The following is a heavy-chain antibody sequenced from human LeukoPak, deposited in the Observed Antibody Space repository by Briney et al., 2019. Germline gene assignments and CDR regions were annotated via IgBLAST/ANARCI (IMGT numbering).Heavy chain of an antibody. CDR3: TRDHGGSDDYYYYYYYMDV. V-gene: IGHV3-33*01. Sequence: PGGSLRLSCAASGFTFSIYGMHWVRQAPGKGLEGVAVIWYDGSNKYYADSVKGRFNISRDNSKNTLYLQMNSLRAEDTAVYYCTRDHGGSDDYYYYYYYMDVWGKGTTVTVSS. D-gene: IGHD3-10*01. CDR2: IWYDGSNK. CDR1: GFTFSIYG. J-gene: IGHJ6*03.